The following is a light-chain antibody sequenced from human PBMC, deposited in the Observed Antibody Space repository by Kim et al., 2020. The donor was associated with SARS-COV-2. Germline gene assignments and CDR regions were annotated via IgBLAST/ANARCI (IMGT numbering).Light chain of an antibody. CDR2: DAS. CDR3: QQYNTYLT. J-gene: IGKJ3*01. CDR1: QSVSSW. Sequence: SAAVGDTVTITCRASQSVSSWLAWYQQKPGRAPKLLIYDASSLESGVPSRFSGSGSGTEFPLTITSLQPDDFATYYCQQYNTYLTFGPGTKVDIK. V-gene: IGKV1-5*01.